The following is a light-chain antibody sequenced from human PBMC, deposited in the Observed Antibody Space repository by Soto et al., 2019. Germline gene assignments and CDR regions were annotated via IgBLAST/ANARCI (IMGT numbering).Light chain of an antibody. CDR3: LVIFTGVGEV. CDR1: TGAVTSGHW. J-gene: IGLJ1*01. Sequence: TCGSSTGAVTSGHWPHWFQQKPGQAPRTLIYDTSNKHSWTPARFSGSLLGGKAALTLSGAQPEDEADYYCLVIFTGVGEVFGTGTKVTVL. V-gene: IGLV7-46*01. CDR2: DTS.